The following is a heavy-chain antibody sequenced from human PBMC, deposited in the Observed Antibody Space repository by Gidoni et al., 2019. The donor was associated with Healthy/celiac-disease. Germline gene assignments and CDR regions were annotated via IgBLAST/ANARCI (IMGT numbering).Heavy chain of an antibody. J-gene: IGHJ6*02. CDR1: GFTFSSYA. CDR2: ISSNGGST. CDR3: ARSRRSSIAARDPHYYYGMDV. V-gene: IGHV3-64*02. D-gene: IGHD6-6*01. Sequence: EVQLVESGEGLVQPGGSLSLSCAASGFTFSSYAMHWVRQAPGKGLEYVSAISSNGGSTYYADSVKGRFTISRDNSKNTLYLQMGSLRAEDMAVYHCARSRRSSIAARDPHYYYGMDVWGQGTTVTVSS.